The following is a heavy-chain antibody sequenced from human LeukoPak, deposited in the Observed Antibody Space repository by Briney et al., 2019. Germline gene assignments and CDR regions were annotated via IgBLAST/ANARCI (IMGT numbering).Heavy chain of an antibody. V-gene: IGHV3-11*01. CDR2: ISRSGSTK. CDR3: ARVLTYCSGGNCYSGGLGYMDV. Sequence: KTSETLSLTCTVSGGSISSANYYWGWVRQPPGKGREWVSSISRSGSTKYYADSVRGRFTSSRDNAKNSLFLQMNSLRAKDTAVYYCARVLTYCSGGNCYSGGLGYMDVWGKGTTVTISS. CDR1: GGSISSANYY. J-gene: IGHJ6*03. D-gene: IGHD2-15*01.